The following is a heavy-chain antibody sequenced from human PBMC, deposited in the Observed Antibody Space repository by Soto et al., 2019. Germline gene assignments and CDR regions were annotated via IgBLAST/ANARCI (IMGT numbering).Heavy chain of an antibody. J-gene: IGHJ6*02. CDR1: GVPVSSGSYY. CDR2: VYYSGNT. Sequence: QVQLQESGPGLVKPSETLSLTCTVSGVPVSSGSYYWTWIRQPPGKGLEWIGYVYYSGNTNYNPSLTSRATISIDTSDNQFSLKLTSMTAADTAVYYCAREIMGARYGLDVWGQGTTVSVSS. CDR3: AREIMGARYGLDV. V-gene: IGHV4-61*01. D-gene: IGHD2-8*01.